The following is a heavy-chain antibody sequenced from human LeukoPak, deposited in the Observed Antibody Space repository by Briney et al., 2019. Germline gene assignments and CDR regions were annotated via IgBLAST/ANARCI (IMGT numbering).Heavy chain of an antibody. CDR3: AKVMHYNFWSGFDSLPAYYFDY. J-gene: IGHJ4*02. V-gene: IGHV1-2*04. CDR2: INPNSGGT. D-gene: IGHD3-3*01. Sequence: ASVRVSCKASGYTFTGYYMHWVRQAPGQGLEWMGWINPNSGGTNYAQKFQGWVTMTRDTSISTAYMELSSLRAEDTAVYYCAKVMHYNFWSGFDSLPAYYFDYWGQGALVTVSS. CDR1: GYTFTGYY.